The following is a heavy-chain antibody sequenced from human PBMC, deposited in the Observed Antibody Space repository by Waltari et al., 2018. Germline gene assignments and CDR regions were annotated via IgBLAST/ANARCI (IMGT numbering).Heavy chain of an antibody. D-gene: IGHD1-1*01. CDR2: MNKDGIEG. V-gene: IGHV3-7*01. CDR1: GFTLRNYW. Sequence: EVQLVESGGGLAHPGGSLTLSCVGSGFTLRNYWMTWVRQAPGKGLRWVANMNKDGIEGYDLDSVRGRFIISKDDAKNSLSLEMNILAVEDTAIYYCARDSPDKHWKFFGNDHWGQGTLVNVSP. J-gene: IGHJ4*02. CDR3: ARDSPDKHWKFFGNDH.